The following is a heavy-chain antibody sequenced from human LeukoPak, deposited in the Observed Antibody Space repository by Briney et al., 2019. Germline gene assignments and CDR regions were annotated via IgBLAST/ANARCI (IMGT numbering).Heavy chain of an antibody. CDR2: ISSSSSYV. Sequence: GGSLRLSCAASGFTFSSYSMNWVRQAPGKGLEWVSSISSSSSYVYYADSVKGRFTISRDNAKNSLYLQMNSLRAEDTAVYCCASIHCSSTSCYTLADYHSDYWGQGTLVTVSS. J-gene: IGHJ4*02. V-gene: IGHV3-21*01. D-gene: IGHD2-2*02. CDR3: ASIHCSSTSCYTLADYHSDY. CDR1: GFTFSSYS.